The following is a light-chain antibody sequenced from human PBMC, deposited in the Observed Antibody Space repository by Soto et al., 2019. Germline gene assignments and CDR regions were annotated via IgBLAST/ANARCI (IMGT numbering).Light chain of an antibody. CDR1: QSVGSNY. CDR2: GAS. Sequence: EIVLTQSPGTLSLSPGERATLSCRASQSVGSNYLAWYQQKPGQAPRLLMYGASTRATGIPDRFSGSGSGTDFTFTIGRLEPEDFAVYYCQQYGSSPQTFGQGTKVEIK. V-gene: IGKV3-20*01. J-gene: IGKJ1*01. CDR3: QQYGSSPQT.